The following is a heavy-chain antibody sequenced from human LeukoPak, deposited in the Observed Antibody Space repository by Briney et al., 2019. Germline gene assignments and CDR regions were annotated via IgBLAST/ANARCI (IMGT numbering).Heavy chain of an antibody. D-gene: IGHD3-3*01. J-gene: IGHJ6*03. CDR2: IKQDGSEK. CDR1: GFTFSSYW. CDR3: AKGTYYDSRHYMDV. Sequence: GGSLRLSCAASGFTFSSYWMSWVRQAPGKGLEWVANIKQDGSEKYYVDSVKGRFTISRDNSKNTLYLQMNSLRAEDTAVYYCAKGTYYDSRHYMDVWGKGTTVTVSS. V-gene: IGHV3-7*03.